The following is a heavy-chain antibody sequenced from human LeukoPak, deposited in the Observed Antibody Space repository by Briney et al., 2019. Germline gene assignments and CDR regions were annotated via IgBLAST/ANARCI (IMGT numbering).Heavy chain of an antibody. J-gene: IGHJ5*02. CDR2: INPNSGGT. D-gene: IGHD2-8*01. CDR3: AREVSIVLMVYARKYWFDP. CDR1: GYTFTSYD. Sequence: ASVKVSCKASGYTFTSYDINWVRQATGQGLEWMGWINPNSGGTNYAQKFQGRVTMTRDTSISTAYMELSRLRSDDTAVYYCAREVSIVLMVYARKYWFDPWGQGTLVTVSS. V-gene: IGHV1-2*02.